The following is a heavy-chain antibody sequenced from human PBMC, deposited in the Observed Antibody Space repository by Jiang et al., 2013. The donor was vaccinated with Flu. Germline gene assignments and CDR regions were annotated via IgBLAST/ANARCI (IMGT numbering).Heavy chain of an antibody. CDR1: GGAISGYV. J-gene: IGHJ2*01. CDR3: ARDSSSEAYPLXLYYFDL. Sequence: SGAEVKEPGSSMKVSCKASGGAISGYVISWVRQAPGQGLEWMGGIIPMFGTTNYAQTFGGRVTITADESTSTVYLELSRLTSEDTAVYYCARDSSSEAYPLXLYYFDL. D-gene: IGHD3-16*01. CDR2: IIPMFGTT. V-gene: IGHV1-69*01.